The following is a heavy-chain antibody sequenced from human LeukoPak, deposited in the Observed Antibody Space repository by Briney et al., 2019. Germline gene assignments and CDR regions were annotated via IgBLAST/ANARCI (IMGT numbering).Heavy chain of an antibody. CDR1: GYTFSDYY. CDR3: ASGFTTVTIGDY. V-gene: IGHV1-2*02. D-gene: IGHD4-17*01. Sequence: ASVKVSCKASGYTFSDYYMHWLRQAPGQGLEWMGWINPNSGGTNYAQNFQGRVTMSRATATSTAYMDLSRLTSGDSAIYYCASGFTTVTIGDYWGQGTLVTVSS. CDR2: INPNSGGT. J-gene: IGHJ4*02.